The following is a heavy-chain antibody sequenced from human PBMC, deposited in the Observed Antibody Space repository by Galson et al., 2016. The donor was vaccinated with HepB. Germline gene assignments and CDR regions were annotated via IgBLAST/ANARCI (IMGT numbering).Heavy chain of an antibody. CDR1: GYTLIDYF. CDR3: TRPSGISIFDL. J-gene: IGHJ3*01. D-gene: IGHD6-6*01. V-gene: IGHV1-2*06. CDR2: INPNTGDT. Sequence: SVKVSCKASGYTLIDYFLHWVRQAPGQGLRWVGRINPNTGDTKEAQKFQGRVTLTRDTSINTAYMEMRSLSPDDSAVCYCTRPSGISIFDLWGQGTTVTVFS.